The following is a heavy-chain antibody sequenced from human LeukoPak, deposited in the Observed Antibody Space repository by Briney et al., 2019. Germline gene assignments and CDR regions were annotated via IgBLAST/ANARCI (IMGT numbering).Heavy chain of an antibody. J-gene: IGHJ6*03. Sequence: ASVKVSCKTSGYTFTDSYIHWVRQDPGQGLEWMGRINPNSGDPNYPQKFQGRVTMTRDTSISTAYMEMSSLTSDDTAVYYCARSARHCNNGVCFTDYYIDLWGKGTTVTVSS. D-gene: IGHD2-8*01. CDR3: ARSARHCNNGVCFTDYYIDL. CDR2: INPNSGDP. V-gene: IGHV1-2*06. CDR1: GYTFTDSY.